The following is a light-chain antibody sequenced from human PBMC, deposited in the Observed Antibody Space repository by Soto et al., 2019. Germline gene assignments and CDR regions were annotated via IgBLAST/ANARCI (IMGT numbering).Light chain of an antibody. V-gene: IGLV2-14*01. CDR3: SSYTSSSTVV. CDR2: EVS. J-gene: IGLJ2*01. CDR1: SSDVGGYNY. Sequence: QSALSQPASVSGSPGQSITISCTGTSSDVGGYNYVSWYQQHPGKAPKLMIDEVSNRPSGVSNRFSGSKSGNTASLNISGLQAEDEADYYCSSYTSSSTVVFGGGTKVTVL.